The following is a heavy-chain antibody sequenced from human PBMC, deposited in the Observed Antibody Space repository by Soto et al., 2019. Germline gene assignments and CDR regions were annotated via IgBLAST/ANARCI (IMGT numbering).Heavy chain of an antibody. CDR1: GFTFSSYG. V-gene: IGHV3-33*01. D-gene: IGHD4-17*01. CDR3: VRDDDGPQNGMDV. J-gene: IGHJ6*02. Sequence: QVQLVESGGGVVQPGRSLTVSCEARGFTFSSYGMHWVRQAPGKGLDWVAVITKDGSSKYYADSVKGRFTISRDNSRNMLSLQMNTLRAEGTALYYCVRDDDGPQNGMDVWGQGTTVTVSS. CDR2: ITKDGSSK.